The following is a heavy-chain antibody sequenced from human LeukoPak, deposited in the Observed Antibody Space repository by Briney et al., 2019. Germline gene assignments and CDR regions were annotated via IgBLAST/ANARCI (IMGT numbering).Heavy chain of an antibody. CDR2: ISENGGNT. D-gene: IGHD3-22*01. Sequence: GGSLRLSCAASGFTFDDYAMHWVRQAPGKGLEWVSLISENGGNTYYADSVKGRFTISRDNSKNSLYLQMNSLKTEDTALYYCAKGSSEKDYFDYWGQGTLVTVSS. V-gene: IGHV3-43*02. J-gene: IGHJ4*02. CDR3: AKGSSEKDYFDY. CDR1: GFTFDDYA.